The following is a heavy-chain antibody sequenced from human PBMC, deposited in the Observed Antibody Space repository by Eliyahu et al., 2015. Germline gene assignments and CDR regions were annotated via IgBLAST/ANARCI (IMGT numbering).Heavy chain of an antibody. J-gene: IGHJ5*02. CDR2: IYTSGNT. CDR3: ARGSTGWFDP. V-gene: IGHV4-4*07. Sequence: QVQLQESGPGLVKPSETLSLTCTVSGDSISNYYWSWIRQPAGKGLEWIGRIYTSGNTNYNPSLKSRVTLSVDTSNNQFSLKLSSVTAADTAMYYCARGSTGWFDPWGQGTLVTVSS. D-gene: IGHD4-17*01. CDR1: GDSISNYY.